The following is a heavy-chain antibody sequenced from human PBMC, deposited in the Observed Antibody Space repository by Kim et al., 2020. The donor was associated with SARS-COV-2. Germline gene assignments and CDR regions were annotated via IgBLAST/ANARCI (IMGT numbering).Heavy chain of an antibody. Sequence: SETLSLTCTVSGGSISSGSYYWSWIRQPAGKGLEWLGRIYTSGSTNYNPSLKSRVTISVDTSKNQFSLKLSCVTAADTAVYYCARGGEEMAVPSDYWGQGTLVTVSS. V-gene: IGHV4-61*02. CDR2: IYTSGST. D-gene: IGHD3-16*01. CDR3: ARGGEEMAVPSDY. CDR1: GGSISSGSYY. J-gene: IGHJ4*02.